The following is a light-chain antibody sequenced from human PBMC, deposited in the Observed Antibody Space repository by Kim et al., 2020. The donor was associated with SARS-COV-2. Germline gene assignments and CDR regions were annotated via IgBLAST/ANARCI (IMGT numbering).Light chain of an antibody. J-gene: IGLJ2*01. CDR2: QDT. CDR3: QAWDTSTYVV. CDR1: KLVNNY. V-gene: IGLV3-1*01. Sequence: SPAQTASLPCSGDKLVNNYASWYQQRPGQSPVLVIYQDTKRPSGIPERFSGSNSGNTATLTISGTLPLDEADYYCQAWDTSTYVVFGGGTRLTVL.